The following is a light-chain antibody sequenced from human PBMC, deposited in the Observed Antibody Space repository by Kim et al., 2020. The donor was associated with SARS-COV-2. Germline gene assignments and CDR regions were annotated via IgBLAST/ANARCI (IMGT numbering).Light chain of an antibody. J-gene: IGKJ5*01. CDR1: TGISQY. V-gene: IGKV1-16*02. CDR2: AAS. CDR3: QQYYSYPIT. Sequence: ASVVDTVTFTGRASTGISQYFAWFRQKPGKAPESLIYAASSLESGVPSKFSGHGSGTDFTLTITGLQPEDSATYFCQQYYSYPITFGQGTRLEIK.